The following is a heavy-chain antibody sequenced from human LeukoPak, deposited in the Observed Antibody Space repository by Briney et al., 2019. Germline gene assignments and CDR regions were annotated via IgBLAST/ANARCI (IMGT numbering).Heavy chain of an antibody. J-gene: IGHJ4*02. CDR3: GKESGCSVSHFPN. Sequence: PGGSLRLSCRASGFTFMEHAMSWVSQAPGKGLEWVSDISGFSGNTYYADSVKGRFTISRDNSKSTLYLQMNSLRAEDTATYYCGKESGCSVSHFPNWGQGILVTVSS. CDR1: GFTFMEHA. V-gene: IGHV3-23*01. CDR2: ISGFSGNT. D-gene: IGHD1-26*01.